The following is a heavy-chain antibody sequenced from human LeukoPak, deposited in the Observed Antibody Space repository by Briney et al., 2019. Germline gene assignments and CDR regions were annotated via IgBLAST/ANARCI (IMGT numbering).Heavy chain of an antibody. J-gene: IGHJ4*02. CDR3: ARGGSGEDY. CDR2: IYYSGST. Sequence: SETLSLTCTVSGGSISSSSYYWGWIRQPPGKGLEWIGSIYYSGSTYYNPSLKSRVTISVDTSKNQFSLKLSSVTAADTAVYYCARGGSGEDYWGQGTLVTVSS. V-gene: IGHV4-39*07. CDR1: GGSISSSSYY. D-gene: IGHD6-19*01.